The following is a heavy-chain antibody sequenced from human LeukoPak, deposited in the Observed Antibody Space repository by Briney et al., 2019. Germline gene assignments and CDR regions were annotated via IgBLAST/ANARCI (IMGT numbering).Heavy chain of an antibody. V-gene: IGHV3-15*01. CDR2: IKSKTDGGTT. D-gene: IGHD1-26*01. CDR1: GFTISNAW. J-gene: IGHJ4*02. Sequence: GGSLRLSCAASGFTISNAWMSWVRQPPGKGLEWVGRIKSKTDGGTTDYAAPVKGRFTISRDDSQDTLYLQMNSLKTEDTAVYYCTTGAPRAYSGSYSNCWGQGTLVTVSS. CDR3: TTGAPRAYSGSYSNC.